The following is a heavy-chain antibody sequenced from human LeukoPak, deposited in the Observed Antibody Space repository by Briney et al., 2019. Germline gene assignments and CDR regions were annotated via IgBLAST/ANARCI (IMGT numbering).Heavy chain of an antibody. J-gene: IGHJ4*02. V-gene: IGHV3-30*03. CDR3: ARVSRIQLWLEVFDY. D-gene: IGHD5-18*01. Sequence: PGGSLRLSSAASGFTFSNYGMHWVRQAPGKGLEWVAVISYDGSNKYYADSVKGRFTISRDNAKNSLYLQMNSLRAEDTAVYYCARVSRIQLWLEVFDYWGQGTLVTVSS. CDR1: GFTFSNYG. CDR2: ISYDGSNK.